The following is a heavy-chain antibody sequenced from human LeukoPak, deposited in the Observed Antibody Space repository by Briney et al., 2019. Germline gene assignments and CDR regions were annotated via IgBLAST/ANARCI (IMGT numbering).Heavy chain of an antibody. V-gene: IGHV3-33*01. CDR3: ARDIASTRMDV. CDR2: IWYDGSNE. J-gene: IGHJ6*02. D-gene: IGHD2-15*01. Sequence: PGGSLRLSCAASGFTFKSYDMHWVRQAPGKGLEWVAVIWYDGSNEYFADSVKGRFTISRDNSKNILYLQMNSLRAEDTAVYYCARDIASTRMDVWGQGTPVSVSS. CDR1: GFTFKSYD.